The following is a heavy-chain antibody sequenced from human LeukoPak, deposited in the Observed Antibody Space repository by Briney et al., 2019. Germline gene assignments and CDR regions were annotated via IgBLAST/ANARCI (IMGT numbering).Heavy chain of an antibody. CDR1: GGSVSRGTHY. Sequence: SETLSLTCTVSGGSVSRGTHYWSWIRQPAGKGLEWIGHISTTGTTKYNPSRKSRVTKSLDTSDNQFSLTPLSVPAADPAVYYCASQEVVTAGYYYYYGMDVWGQGTTVTVPS. V-gene: IGHV4-61*09. CDR3: ASQEVVTAGYYYYYGMDV. D-gene: IGHD2-21*02. CDR2: ISTTGTT. J-gene: IGHJ6*02.